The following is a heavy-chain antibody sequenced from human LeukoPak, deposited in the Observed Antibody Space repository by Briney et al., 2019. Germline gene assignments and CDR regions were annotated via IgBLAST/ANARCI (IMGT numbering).Heavy chain of an antibody. D-gene: IGHD4-23*01. Sequence: GRSLRLSCAASGFTFSSYGMHWVRQAPGKGLEWVAVIWYDGSNKYYADSVKGRFTISRDNSKNTLYLQMNSLRAEDTAVYYCARKSYGGNYYFDYWGQGTLVTVSS. CDR1: GFTFSSYG. CDR2: IWYDGSNK. J-gene: IGHJ4*02. CDR3: ARKSYGGNYYFDY. V-gene: IGHV3-33*01.